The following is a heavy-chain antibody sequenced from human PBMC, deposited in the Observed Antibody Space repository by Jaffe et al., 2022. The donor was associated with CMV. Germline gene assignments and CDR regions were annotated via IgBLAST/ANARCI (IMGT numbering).Heavy chain of an antibody. CDR2: IRSNTFGGTT. V-gene: IGHV3-49*04. J-gene: IGHJ4*02. D-gene: IGHD2-21*01. CDR1: GFTFGDYT. Sequence: EVQLVDSGGDLVQPGRSLRLSCRGSGFTFGDYTMAWVRQAPGKGLEWVGFIRSNTFGGTTEYAASVKGRFTISRDDSKSIAYLQMNSLKTDDTAMYYCTRGRDSNWGQGTLVTVSS. CDR3: TRGRDSN.